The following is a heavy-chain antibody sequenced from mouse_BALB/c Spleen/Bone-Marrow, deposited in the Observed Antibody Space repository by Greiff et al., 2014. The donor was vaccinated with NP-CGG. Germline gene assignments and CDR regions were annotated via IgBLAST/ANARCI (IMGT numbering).Heavy chain of an antibody. CDR2: INPYNDGT. Sequence: VQLQQPGPELVKPGASVKVSCKASGYTFTSYVIHWVKQKPGQGLEWIGYINPYNDGTKYNEKFKGKATLTSDKSSSTAYMELSSLTSEDSAVYYCARGGYYGTSLYWYFDVWGAGTTVTVSS. D-gene: IGHD1-1*01. CDR3: ARGGYYGTSLYWYFDV. CDR1: GYTFTSYV. J-gene: IGHJ1*01. V-gene: IGHV1-14*01.